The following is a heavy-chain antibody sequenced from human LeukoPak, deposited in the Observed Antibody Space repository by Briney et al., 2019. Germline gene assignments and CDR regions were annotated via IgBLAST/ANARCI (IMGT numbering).Heavy chain of an antibody. Sequence: GGSLRLSCAASGFPFSNYAMSWVRQAPGKGLEWVSSLISSGAVTYYADPVKGRFTISRDNSKNTVHLQMDSLRAEDSAVYYCARGVTFYGSGSYSAFDIWGQGTMVTVSS. J-gene: IGHJ3*02. CDR3: ARGVTFYGSGSYSAFDI. CDR1: GFPFSNYA. D-gene: IGHD3-10*01. V-gene: IGHV3-23*01. CDR2: LISSGAVT.